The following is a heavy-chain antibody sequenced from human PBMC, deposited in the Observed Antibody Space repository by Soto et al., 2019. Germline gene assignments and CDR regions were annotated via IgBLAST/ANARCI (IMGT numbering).Heavy chain of an antibody. D-gene: IGHD2-2*01. J-gene: IGHJ6*02. V-gene: IGHV4-30-2*01. CDR2: IYHTGNT. CDR3: ARVERTLSTPFAYGMDV. Sequence: QLQLQESGSGLVKPSQTLSLTCTVSGGSINSGGYSWIWIRQPPGKGLEWIGYIYHTGNTFYNPSPQSRVTLSVDQSKNQFSLSLGSVTAADTAMYYCARVERTLSTPFAYGMDVWGQGTTVTVSS. CDR1: GGSINSGGYS.